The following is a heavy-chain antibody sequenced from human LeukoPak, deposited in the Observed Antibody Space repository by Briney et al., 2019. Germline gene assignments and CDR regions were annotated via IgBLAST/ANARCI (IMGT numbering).Heavy chain of an antibody. V-gene: IGHV3-23*01. J-gene: IGHJ4*02. CDR2: ISGSGGST. D-gene: IGHD2-2*02. CDR1: GFTFSSYA. Sequence: GGSLRLSCAASGFTFSSYAMGWVRQAPGKGLEWVSAISGSGGSTYYADSVKGRFTISRDNSKNTLYLQMNSLRAEDTAVYYCAKATCSSTSCYRFDYWGQGTLVTVSS. CDR3: AKATCSSTSCYRFDY.